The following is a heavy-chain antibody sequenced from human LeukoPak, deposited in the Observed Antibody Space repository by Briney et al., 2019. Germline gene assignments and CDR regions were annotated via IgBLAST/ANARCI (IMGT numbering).Heavy chain of an antibody. Sequence: GGSLRPSCTASGFTFSGYSMNWIRQAPGKGLEWVSSFGTRSTSIYHAGSVKGRFAISRDNAKNSLYLQMNSLRAEDTALYYCAREVSEGFDFWGQGTLVTVSS. V-gene: IGHV3-21*01. CDR2: FGTRSTSI. J-gene: IGHJ4*02. CDR1: GFTFSGYS. D-gene: IGHD3-22*01. CDR3: AREVSEGFDF.